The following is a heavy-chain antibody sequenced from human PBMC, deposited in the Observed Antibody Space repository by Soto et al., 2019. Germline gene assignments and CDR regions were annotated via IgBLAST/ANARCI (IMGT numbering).Heavy chain of an antibody. CDR2: IWYDGSNE. D-gene: IGHD6-19*01. V-gene: IGHV3-33*01. CDR1: GFTFSGYG. CDR3: ARRFSSGWYADY. J-gene: IGHJ4*02. Sequence: QVQLVESGGGVVQPGRSLRLSCAASGFTFSGYGMHWVRQATGKGLEWVAVIWYDGSNENYADTVKGRFTISRDNSKNTLYLQMNSLRDDDTAVYYWARRFSSGWYADYWGQGTLVTVSS.